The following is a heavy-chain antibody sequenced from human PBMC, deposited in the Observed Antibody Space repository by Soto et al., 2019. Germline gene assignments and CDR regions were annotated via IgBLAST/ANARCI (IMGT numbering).Heavy chain of an antibody. CDR2: IYYSGST. CDR3: ASPDYSSRDPSGGMDV. Sequence: PSETLSLTCAVSGGSISSSSYYWGGIRQPPGKGLEWIGSIYYSGSTFYNPSLKSRVTISVDTSKNQFSLKLSSVTAADTAVYYCASPDYSSRDPSGGMDVWGQGTTVTVSS. J-gene: IGHJ6*02. D-gene: IGHD6-13*01. CDR1: GGSISSSSYY. V-gene: IGHV4-39*01.